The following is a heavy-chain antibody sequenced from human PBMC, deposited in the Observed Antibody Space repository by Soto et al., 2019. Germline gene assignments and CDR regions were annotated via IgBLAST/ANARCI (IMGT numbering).Heavy chain of an antibody. V-gene: IGHV3-30*04. CDR3: ARSRSGAVADSFDF. CDR1: GFTFSRYA. Sequence: QVQVVESGGGVVQPGRSLRLSCAASGFTFSRYAIHWVRQAPGKGLEWVAVISRDGTNKYYVDSVKGRFTISRDNSRNTLYLQRTSLRHEDAAVYYWARSRSGAVADSFDFGGQGTLVTVSS. D-gene: IGHD3-10*01. CDR2: ISRDGTNK. J-gene: IGHJ4*02.